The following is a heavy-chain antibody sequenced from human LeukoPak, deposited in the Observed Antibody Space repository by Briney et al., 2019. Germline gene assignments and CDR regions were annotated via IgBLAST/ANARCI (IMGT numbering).Heavy chain of an antibody. V-gene: IGHV3-21*01. Sequence: GGSLRLSCAASGFTFSSYSMNWVRQAPGKGLEWVSSISTSSIYIYYADSVKGRFTISRGNAKNSLYLQMNSLRAEDTAVYYCARDLSGIAGYTYGRGIDYWGQGTLVTVSS. CDR2: ISTSSIYI. D-gene: IGHD5-18*01. J-gene: IGHJ4*02. CDR3: ARDLSGIAGYTYGRGIDY. CDR1: GFTFSSYS.